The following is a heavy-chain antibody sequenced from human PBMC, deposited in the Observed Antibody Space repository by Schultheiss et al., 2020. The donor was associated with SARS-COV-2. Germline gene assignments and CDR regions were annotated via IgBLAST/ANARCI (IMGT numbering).Heavy chain of an antibody. V-gene: IGHV3-9*01. CDR1: GFTFDDYA. CDR2: ISWNSGSI. CDR3: AREGEFHYGMDV. J-gene: IGHJ6*02. D-gene: IGHD2-21*01. Sequence: GGSLRLSCAASGFTFDDYAMHWVRQAPGKGLEWVSGISWNSGSIGYADSVKGRFTISRDNAKNSLYLQMNSLRAEDTALYYCAREGEFHYGMDVWGQGTTVTVSS.